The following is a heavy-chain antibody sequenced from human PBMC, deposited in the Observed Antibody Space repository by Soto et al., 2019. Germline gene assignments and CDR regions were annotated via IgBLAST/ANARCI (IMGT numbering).Heavy chain of an antibody. CDR1: GGTFSSYA. Sequence: QVQLVQSVAEVKKPGSSVKVSCKASGGTFSSYAISWVRQSPGQGLEWMGGIIPIFGTANYEQKLQGRVTITADESTSPAYMEVSSVRSEDTGVYDGALPVPAAGYYYGMVVWGQGTTVTVSS. V-gene: IGHV1-69*12. D-gene: IGHD2-2*01. CDR2: IIPIFGTA. CDR3: ALPVPAAGYYYGMVV. J-gene: IGHJ6*02.